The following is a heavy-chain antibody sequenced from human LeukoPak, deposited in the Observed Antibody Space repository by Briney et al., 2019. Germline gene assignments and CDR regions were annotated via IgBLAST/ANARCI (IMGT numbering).Heavy chain of an antibody. CDR2: ISSTSRYI. V-gene: IGHV3-21*06. Sequence: GGSLRLSCEASGFIFSSYVMNWVRQAPGKGLEWVSFISSTSRYINYTDSVKGRFTISRDNAKNSLYLEMNSLTAEDTAVYFGRGGPEAGVRGPPDSWGKGTLVTV. D-gene: IGHD3-10*01. J-gene: IGHJ4*02. CDR1: GFIFSSYV. CDR3: RGGPEAGVRGPPDS.